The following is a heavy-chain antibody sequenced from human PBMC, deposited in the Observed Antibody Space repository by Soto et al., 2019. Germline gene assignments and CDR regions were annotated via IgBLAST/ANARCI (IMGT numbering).Heavy chain of an antibody. V-gene: IGHV4-4*07. J-gene: IGHJ4*02. CDR1: GGSISSYY. CDR3: ARTTAVPNTLRSRYFFDF. Sequence: SETLSLTCTVSGGSISSYYWSWIRQPAGKGLEWIGRIYTSGSTNYNPSLKSRVTMSLDTSKNQFSLKLTSVTAADTALYYCARTTAVPNTLRSRYFFDFWGQGTLVTVSS. D-gene: IGHD3-9*01. CDR2: IYTSGST.